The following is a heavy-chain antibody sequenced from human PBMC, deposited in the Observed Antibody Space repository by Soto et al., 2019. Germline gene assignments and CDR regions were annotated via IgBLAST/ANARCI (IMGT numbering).Heavy chain of an antibody. CDR3: ARGGSSWSGAWYFDL. D-gene: IGHD6-13*01. J-gene: IGHJ2*01. CDR2: IYYSGSA. CDR1: GGSISHYY. V-gene: IGHV4-59*01. Sequence: QVQLQESGPGLVKPSETLSLTCTVSGGSISHYYWSWIRQPPGKGLEWIGYIYYSGSANYNPSLKSRVIISVDTSKNQFSLKLSSVTAADRAVYFCARGGSSWSGAWYFDLWGRGTLVTVSS.